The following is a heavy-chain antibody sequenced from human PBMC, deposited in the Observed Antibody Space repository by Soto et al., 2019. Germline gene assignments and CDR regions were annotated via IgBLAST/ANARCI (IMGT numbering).Heavy chain of an antibody. V-gene: IGHV1-18*04. Sequence: APVKGSFKAFGVIFYKYAISWGRQAPGQGLEWMGWISANSGNKKYEQKIKGRVNMKKDKYTSTAYMELRSLRSDDTAVYYCATAGNYDSSGRDFWGQGTMVTVSS. D-gene: IGHD3-22*01. J-gene: IGHJ4*02. CDR1: GVIFYKYA. CDR3: ATAGNYDSSGRDF. CDR2: ISANSGNK.